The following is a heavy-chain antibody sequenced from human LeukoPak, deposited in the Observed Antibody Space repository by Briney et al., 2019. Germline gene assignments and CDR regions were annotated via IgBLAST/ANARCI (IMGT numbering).Heavy chain of an antibody. V-gene: IGHV4-4*02. J-gene: IGHJ4*02. CDR1: GGSISSSNW. CDR2: IYHSGST. Sequence: PSGTLSLTCAVSGGSISSSNWWSWVRQPPGKGLEWIGEIYHSGSTNYNPSPKSRVTISVDKSKNQFSLKLSSVTAADTAVYYCASYYYDSSGYYVSYWGQGTLVTVSS. D-gene: IGHD3-22*01. CDR3: ASYYYDSSGYYVSY.